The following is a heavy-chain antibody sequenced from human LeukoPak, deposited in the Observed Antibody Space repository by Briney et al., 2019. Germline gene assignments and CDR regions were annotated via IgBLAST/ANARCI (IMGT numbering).Heavy chain of an antibody. CDR1: GFTFSTYW. J-gene: IGHJ6*02. CDR2: IKEDGSEE. D-gene: IGHD2-2*01. V-gene: IGHV3-7*01. Sequence: GGSLRLSCTASGFTFSTYWMTCVREAPGKGLKWVANIKEDGSEENYVDSVKGRFTISRDNAKNSLYLQMNSLRVEDTAVYYCARTAYCSSTSCFVGFGLDLWGQGTTVIVS. CDR3: ARTAYCSSTSCFVGFGLDL.